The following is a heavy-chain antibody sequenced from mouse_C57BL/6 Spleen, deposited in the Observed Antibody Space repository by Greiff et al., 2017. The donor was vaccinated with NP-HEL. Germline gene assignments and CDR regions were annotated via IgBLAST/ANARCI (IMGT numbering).Heavy chain of an antibody. CDR1: GYTFTDYN. V-gene: IGHV1-18*01. J-gene: IGHJ2*01. Sequence: EVQLQQSGPELVKPGASVKIPCKASGYTFTDYNMDWVKQSHGKSLEWIGDINPNNGGTIYNQKFKGKATLTVDKSSSTAYMELRSLTSEDTAVYYCARSNYGTYCFDYWGQGTTLTVSS. CDR2: INPNNGGT. CDR3: ARSNYGTYCFDY. D-gene: IGHD2-1*01.